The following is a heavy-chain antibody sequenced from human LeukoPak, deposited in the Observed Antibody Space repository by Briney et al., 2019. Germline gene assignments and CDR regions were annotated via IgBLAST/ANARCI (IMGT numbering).Heavy chain of an antibody. J-gene: IGHJ4*02. D-gene: IGHD6-13*01. V-gene: IGHV5-51*01. CDR2: IYPGDSDT. CDR1: GYSFTSDW. CDR3: ARVIEGYSRSFDY. Sequence: HGESLKISCKGSGYSFTSDWIGWVRQMPGKGLEWMGIIYPGDSDTRYSPSFQGQVTISADKSISTAYLQWSSLKASDTAIYYCARVIEGYSRSFDYWGQGTLVTVSS.